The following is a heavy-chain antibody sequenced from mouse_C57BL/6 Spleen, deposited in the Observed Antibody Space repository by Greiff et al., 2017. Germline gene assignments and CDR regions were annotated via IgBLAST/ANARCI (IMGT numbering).Heavy chain of an antibody. Sequence: QVQLQQSGPELVKPGASVKISCKASGYAFSSSWMNWVKQRPGKGLEWIGRICTGDGDTNYNGTFKGKATLTADKSTRTAYMQLSSMTSEDSAVYFCASHYGSSWDWYFDVWGTGTTVTVSS. J-gene: IGHJ1*03. CDR3: ASHYGSSWDWYFDV. V-gene: IGHV1-82*01. CDR1: GYAFSSSW. CDR2: ICTGDGDT. D-gene: IGHD1-1*01.